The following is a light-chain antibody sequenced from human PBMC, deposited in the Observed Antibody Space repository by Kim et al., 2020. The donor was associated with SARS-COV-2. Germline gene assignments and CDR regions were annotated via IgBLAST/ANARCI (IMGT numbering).Light chain of an antibody. Sequence: ASVGHRLTITSRASQDIANSLAWYQQKPGKVPQVLIYAASALQSGVPSRFSRSGSGTEFTLTIGSLQTEGVATYYCQKYNSAPWTFGPGTKVEIK. CDR3: QKYNSAPWT. CDR2: AAS. CDR1: QDIANS. J-gene: IGKJ1*01. V-gene: IGKV1-27*01.